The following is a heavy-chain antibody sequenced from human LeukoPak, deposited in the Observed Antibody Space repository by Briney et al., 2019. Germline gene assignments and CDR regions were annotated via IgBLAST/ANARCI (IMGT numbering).Heavy chain of an antibody. CDR2: IKEDGSAQ. V-gene: IGHV3-7*01. CDR1: GSTFRNNW. D-gene: IGHD2-15*01. Sequence: PGGSLRLSCAASGSTFRNNWMTWVRQAPGKGLEWVAHIKEDGSAQNYIDSVKGRFTISRDNAKNSLFLQMNSARAEDTAIYYCARDLGWFHFDSWGQGTLVTVSS. CDR3: ARDLGWFHFDS. J-gene: IGHJ4*02.